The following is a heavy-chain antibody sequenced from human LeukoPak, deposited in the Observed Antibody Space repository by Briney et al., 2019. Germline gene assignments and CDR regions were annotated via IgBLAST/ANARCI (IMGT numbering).Heavy chain of an antibody. J-gene: IGHJ4*02. Sequence: PGRSLRLSCAASGFTFDDYAMHWVRQAPGKGLEWVSGISWNSGSIGYADSVRGRFTISRDNAKNSVHLQMDSLRAEDTAVYYCARDDPSMIAALHYWGQGTLVTVSS. CDR2: ISWNSGSI. V-gene: IGHV3-9*01. CDR1: GFTFDDYA. CDR3: ARDDPSMIAALHY. D-gene: IGHD6-6*01.